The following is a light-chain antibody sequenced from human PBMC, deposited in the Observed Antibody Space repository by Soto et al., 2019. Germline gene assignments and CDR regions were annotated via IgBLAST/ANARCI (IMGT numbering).Light chain of an antibody. Sequence: DIVMTQSPDSLAVSLGDRATINCKSSQSIFYSSNNKNYLAWYQQRPGQPPKLLIYWASTRQSGVPDRFSGSGSVTDFTLTISSLQAEDVAVYYCQQYYTTYPTFGQGTKVEIK. CDR1: QSIFYSSNNKNY. V-gene: IGKV4-1*01. J-gene: IGKJ1*01. CDR2: WAS. CDR3: QQYYTTYPT.